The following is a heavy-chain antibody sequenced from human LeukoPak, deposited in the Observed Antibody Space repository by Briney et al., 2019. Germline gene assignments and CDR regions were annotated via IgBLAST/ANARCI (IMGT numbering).Heavy chain of an antibody. Sequence: PGGSLSLSCAASEFTFRSYAMSWVRQAPGKGLEWVSAISGSGGSTYYADSVKGRFTISRDNSKNTLYLQMNSLRAEDTAVYYCAKAVDTAMTSFDYWGQGTLVTVSS. CDR2: ISGSGGST. CDR3: AKAVDTAMTSFDY. V-gene: IGHV3-23*01. CDR1: EFTFRSYA. J-gene: IGHJ4*02. D-gene: IGHD5-18*01.